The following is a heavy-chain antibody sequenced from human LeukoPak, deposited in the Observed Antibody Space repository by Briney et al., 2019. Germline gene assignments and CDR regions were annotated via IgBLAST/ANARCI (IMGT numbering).Heavy chain of an antibody. CDR2: INSDGSST. V-gene: IGHV3-74*01. CDR1: GFTFSSYW. Sequence: GGSLRLSCAASGFTFSSYWMHWVRQAPGKGLVWVSRINSDGSSTSYADSVKGRFTISRDNSKNTLYLQMNSLRAEDTAVYYCARGLRITMIVVVRTFDYWGQGTLVTVSS. D-gene: IGHD3-22*01. CDR3: ARGLRITMIVVVRTFDY. J-gene: IGHJ4*02.